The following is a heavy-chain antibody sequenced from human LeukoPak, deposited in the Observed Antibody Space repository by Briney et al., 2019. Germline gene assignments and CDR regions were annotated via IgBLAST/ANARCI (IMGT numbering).Heavy chain of an antibody. Sequence: SVKVSCKATGGTFISYTISWVRQAPGKGLEWMGRIIPILGIANYAQKFQGRVTITADKSTSTAYMELSSLRSEDPAVYYCARDRQYQLLKFLYNWFDPWGQGTLVTVSS. J-gene: IGHJ5*02. D-gene: IGHD2-2*01. CDR2: IIPILGIA. V-gene: IGHV1-69*10. CDR3: ARDRQYQLLKFLYNWFDP. CDR1: GGTFISYT.